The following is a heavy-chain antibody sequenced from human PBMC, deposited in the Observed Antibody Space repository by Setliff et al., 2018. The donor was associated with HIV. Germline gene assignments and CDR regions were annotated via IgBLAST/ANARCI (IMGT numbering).Heavy chain of an antibody. CDR1: GGTFSGYY. J-gene: IGHJ4*02. D-gene: IGHD4-17*01. Sequence: PSETLSLTCAVYGGTFSGYYWTWIRQSPERGLEWIGEINHKGVTSYSPSLLRRATISADTSKNQFSLRLSSMTAADTAMYYCASFFVTTVTNQDYWGQGTPVTVSS. CDR3: ASFFVTTVTNQDY. V-gene: IGHV4-34*08. CDR2: INHKGVT.